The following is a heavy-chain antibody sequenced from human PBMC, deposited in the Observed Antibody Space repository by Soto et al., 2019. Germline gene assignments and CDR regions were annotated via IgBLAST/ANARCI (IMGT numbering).Heavy chain of an antibody. V-gene: IGHV4-59*12. CDR3: ARVHVGYYFDS. Sequence: KPSETLSLTCIVSGGSLSNYYWNWIRQPPGRGLEWIGYFYYSGSTYYNPSLRSRVTISVDRSKNQFSLKLNSVTAADTAVYYCARVHVGYYFDSWGQGTLVPSPQ. CDR2: FYYSGST. J-gene: IGHJ4*02. D-gene: IGHD3-10*01. CDR1: GGSLSNYY.